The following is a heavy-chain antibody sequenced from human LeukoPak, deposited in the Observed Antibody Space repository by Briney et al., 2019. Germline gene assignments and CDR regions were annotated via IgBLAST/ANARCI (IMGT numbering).Heavy chain of an antibody. V-gene: IGHV3-30*03. CDR1: GFTFSRHG. Sequence: GRSLRLSCAPSGFTFSRHGMHWVRQAPGKGLEWVAIISNDGSRKYYAHSVEGRFTISRDNSKNTLYLQMDSLRAEDTAVYYCARDRAWNYFDYWGQGTLVIVSS. D-gene: IGHD3-3*01. CDR3: ARDRAWNYFDY. CDR2: ISNDGSRK. J-gene: IGHJ4*02.